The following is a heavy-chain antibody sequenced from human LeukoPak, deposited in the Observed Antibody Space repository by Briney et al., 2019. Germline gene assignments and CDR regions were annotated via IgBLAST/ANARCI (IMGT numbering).Heavy chain of an antibody. CDR2: IYYSGST. D-gene: IGHD6-13*01. Sequence: SETLSLTCTVSGGSISSSYSYWGWIRQPPGKGLEWIGNIYYSGSTYYNPSLKSRVTISVDTSKNHFSLKLNSVTAADTAVYYCARASSSWYTLGYWGQGTLVTVSS. J-gene: IGHJ4*02. V-gene: IGHV4-39*07. CDR3: ARASSSWYTLGY. CDR1: GGSISSSYSY.